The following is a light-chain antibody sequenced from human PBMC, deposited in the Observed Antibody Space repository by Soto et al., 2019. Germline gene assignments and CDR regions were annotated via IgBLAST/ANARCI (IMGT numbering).Light chain of an antibody. CDR1: SSDVGGYNY. CDR2: DVT. J-gene: IGLJ2*01. V-gene: IGLV2-14*03. Sequence: QAVVTQPASVSGSPGQSITISCTGTSSDVGGYNYVSWYQQHPGKAPKVIIYDVTKRPSGVSNRFSGSKSGNTASLTISGLQVEDEADYYCSSYTSTSTRVVFGGGTKLTVL. CDR3: SSYTSTSTRVV.